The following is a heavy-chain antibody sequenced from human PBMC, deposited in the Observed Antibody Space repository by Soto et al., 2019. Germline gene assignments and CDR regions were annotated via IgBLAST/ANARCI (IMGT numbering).Heavy chain of an antibody. V-gene: IGHV3-23*01. D-gene: IGHD6-6*01. CDR3: AKVLESIAARRNPLYYYYGMDV. CDR1: GFTFSSYA. CDR2: ISGSGGST. Sequence: EVQLLESGGGLVQPGGSLRLSCAASGFTFSSYAMSWVRQAPGKGLEWVSAISGSGGSTYYADSVKGRFTISRDNTKNKLYLQLNRLRAEDTAVYYCAKVLESIAARRNPLYYYYGMDVWGQGTTVTVSS. J-gene: IGHJ6*02.